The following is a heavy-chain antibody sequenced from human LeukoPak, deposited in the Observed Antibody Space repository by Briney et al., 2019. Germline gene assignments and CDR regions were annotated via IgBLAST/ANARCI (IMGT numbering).Heavy chain of an antibody. CDR2: ISGSGGST. CDR3: SKDNEVVPAAHFDY. CDR1: GVTFSSYA. J-gene: IGHJ4*02. Sequence: GGSLRLSCAASGVTFSSYAMSWVRQAPGKGLEWVSAISGSGGSTYYADSVKGRFTTSRENSKNTLYLQMNSLGAEDTAVSYCSKDNEVVPAAHFDYWGQGTLVTVSS. D-gene: IGHD2-2*01. V-gene: IGHV3-23*01.